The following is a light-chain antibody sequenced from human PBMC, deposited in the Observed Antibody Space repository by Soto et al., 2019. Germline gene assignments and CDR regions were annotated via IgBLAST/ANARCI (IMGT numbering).Light chain of an antibody. CDR3: QKYNNWHPLT. J-gene: IGKJ4*01. CDR2: GAS. CDR1: QSVSSN. V-gene: IGKV3-15*01. Sequence: EIVMTQSPATLSVSPGERATLSCRASQSVSSNLAWYQQKPGQAPRLLIYGASTRATGIPARFSGSGSGTEFTLTISSLQSEDFAVYYCQKYNNWHPLTFGGGTKVEIK.